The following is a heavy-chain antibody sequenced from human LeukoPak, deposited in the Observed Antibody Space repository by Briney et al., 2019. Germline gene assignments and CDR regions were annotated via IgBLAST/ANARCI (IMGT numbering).Heavy chain of an antibody. J-gene: IGHJ4*02. V-gene: IGHV3-21*01. CDR2: ISSSRSYI. CDR1: GFTFNAYS. Sequence: GGSLRLSCAASGFTFNAYSMNWVRQAPGEGLEWVASISSSRSYIYYADSVRGRFTISRHNAKNSLYLQMNSLRAEHTALYYCASLVVVPAATQFDYWGQGTLVTVSS. CDR3: ASLVVVPAATQFDY. D-gene: IGHD2-2*01.